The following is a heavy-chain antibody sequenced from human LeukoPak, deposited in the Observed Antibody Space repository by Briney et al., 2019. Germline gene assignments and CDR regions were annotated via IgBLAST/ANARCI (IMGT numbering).Heavy chain of an antibody. V-gene: IGHV3-21*04. CDR1: GFTFSSYS. Sequence: GGSLRLSCAASGFTFSSYSMNWVRQAPGKGMEWVSSVSSVSGYIYYADSVKGRLTISRDNAKNSLYLQMSSLRPEDTAVYYCARDRVIQGYSSGWLFDYWGQGTLVTVSS. J-gene: IGHJ4*02. D-gene: IGHD6-19*01. CDR3: ARDRVIQGYSSGWLFDY. CDR2: VSSVSGYI.